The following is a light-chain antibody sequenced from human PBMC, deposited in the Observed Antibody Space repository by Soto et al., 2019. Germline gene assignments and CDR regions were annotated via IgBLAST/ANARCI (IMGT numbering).Light chain of an antibody. CDR2: GAS. J-gene: IGKJ1*01. V-gene: IGKV3-15*01. CDR1: QNVNSN. Sequence: EIGMTQSPASLSVSPGERATLSCRASQNVNSNLAWYQQKPGQAPRFLIYGASTRATGIPARFSGSGSGTEFTLTISSLQSEDFAVYYCHHYNNWPRTFGQGTKVDIK. CDR3: HHYNNWPRT.